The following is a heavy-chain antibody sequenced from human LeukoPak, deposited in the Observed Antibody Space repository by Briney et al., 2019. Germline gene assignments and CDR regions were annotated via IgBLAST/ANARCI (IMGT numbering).Heavy chain of an antibody. CDR2: INPSGGST. CDR1: GYTFTNYY. D-gene: IGHD3-16*01. CDR3: ARSEGDRKYYYYYYGMDV. Sequence: ASVKVSCKASGYTFTNYYMHWVRQAPGQGLEWMGIINPSGGSTTYAQKFQGRVTMTRDTSTSTVYMELSSLRSEDTAVYYCARSEGDRKYYYYYYGMDVWGQGTTVTVSS. V-gene: IGHV1-46*01. J-gene: IGHJ6*02.